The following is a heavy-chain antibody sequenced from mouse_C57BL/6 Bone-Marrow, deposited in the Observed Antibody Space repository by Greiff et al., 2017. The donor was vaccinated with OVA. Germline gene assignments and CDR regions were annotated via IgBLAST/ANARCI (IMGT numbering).Heavy chain of an antibody. CDR2: INPGRGGT. CDR1: GYAFTTSL. J-gene: IGHJ1*03. Sequence: VQLKQSGAALVRPGTSVKVSCKASGYAFTTSLIEWVKQRPGQGLEGFGVINPGRGGTHYNEKFKGKATLTADKSSSTAYLQLSSLTSEDSAVYFFARDDGSSRYFDVWGTGTTVTVSS. CDR3: ARDDGSSRYFDV. V-gene: IGHV1-54*01. D-gene: IGHD1-1*01.